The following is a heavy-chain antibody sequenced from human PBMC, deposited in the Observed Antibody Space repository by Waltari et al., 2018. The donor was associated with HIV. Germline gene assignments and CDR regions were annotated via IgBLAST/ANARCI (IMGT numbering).Heavy chain of an antibody. Sequence: QVQLVQSGAEVKKPGASVKVSCKASGYTFTSYGITWVRQAPGQGLEWMGWINAYNGNTNYAQNLQGRVTMTTDTSTSTAYMELRSLKSDDTAVYYCVRDDLYGDLDYWGQGALVTVSS. CDR1: GYTFTSYG. D-gene: IGHD4-17*01. CDR3: VRDDLYGDLDY. CDR2: INAYNGNT. J-gene: IGHJ4*02. V-gene: IGHV1-18*01.